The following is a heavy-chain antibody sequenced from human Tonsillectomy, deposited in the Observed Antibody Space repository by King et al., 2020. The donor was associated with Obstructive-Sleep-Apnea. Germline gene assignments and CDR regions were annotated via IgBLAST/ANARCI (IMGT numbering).Heavy chain of an antibody. V-gene: IGHV5-51*01. CDR2: IYPGDADT. CDR1: GYSFTSYW. CDR3: ARQGEVDTAMVSPIDY. J-gene: IGHJ4*02. Sequence: QLVQSGAEVKKPGESLKISCKGSGYSFTSYWIGWVRQMPGKGLEWMGIIYPGDADTRYSPSFQGQGTISADKSISTAYLQGSSLKASDTAMYYCARQGEVDTAMVSPIDYWGQGTLVTVSS. D-gene: IGHD5-18*01.